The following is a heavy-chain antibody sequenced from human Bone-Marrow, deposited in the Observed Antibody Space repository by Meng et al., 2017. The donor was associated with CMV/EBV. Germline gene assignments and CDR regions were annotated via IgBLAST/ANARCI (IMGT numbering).Heavy chain of an antibody. V-gene: IGHV4-39*07. D-gene: IGHD3-3*01. J-gene: IGHJ2*01. CDR3: AREYYDFRGGWYFDL. Sequence: QLQLQEPGPGLVNPSETLSPTCTVSGGSISSSSYYWGWIRQPPGKGLEWIGSIYYSGSTYYNPSLKSRVTISVDTSKNQFSLKLSSVTAADTAVYYCAREYYDFRGGWYFDLWGRGTLVTVSS. CDR1: GGSISSSSYY. CDR2: IYYSGST.